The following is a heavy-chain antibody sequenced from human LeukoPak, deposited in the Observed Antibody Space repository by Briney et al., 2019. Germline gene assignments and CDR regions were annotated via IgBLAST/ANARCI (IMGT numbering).Heavy chain of an antibody. D-gene: IGHD3-22*01. Sequence: PGGSLRLSCAASGFTFSSYAMSWVRQAPGKGLEWVSAISGSGGSTYYADSVKGRFTISRDNSKNTLYLQMNSLRAEDTAVYYCARADINYYDSSGYGDYWGQGTLVTVSS. CDR1: GFTFSSYA. CDR2: ISGSGGST. V-gene: IGHV3-23*01. CDR3: ARADINYYDSSGYGDY. J-gene: IGHJ4*02.